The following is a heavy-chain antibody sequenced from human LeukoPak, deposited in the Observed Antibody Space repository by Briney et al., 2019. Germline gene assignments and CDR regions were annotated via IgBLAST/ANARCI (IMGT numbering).Heavy chain of an antibody. J-gene: IGHJ1*01. D-gene: IGHD4-17*01. CDR2: ISAYNGNT. V-gene: IGHV1-18*01. CDR1: GYTFTSYG. Sequence: ASVKVSCKASGYTFTSYGISWVRQAPGQGLEWMGWISAYNGNTNYAQKLQGRVTMTTDTSTSTAYMELRSLRSDDTAVYYCARTDYGDYVGYFQHWGQGTLVTVSS. CDR3: ARTDYGDYVGYFQH.